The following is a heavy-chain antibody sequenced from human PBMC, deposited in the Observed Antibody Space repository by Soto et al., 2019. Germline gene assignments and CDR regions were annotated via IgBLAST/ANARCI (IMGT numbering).Heavy chain of an antibody. V-gene: IGHV3-21*01. D-gene: IGHD6-13*01. J-gene: IGHJ6*02. CDR1: GFTFSSYS. Sequence: PGGSLRLSCAASGFTFSSYSMNWFRQAPGNGLEWVSSISSSSSYIYYADSVKGRFTISRDNAKNSLYLQMNSLRAEDTAVYYCAREGVAADRYYGMDVWGQGTTVTVS. CDR3: AREGVAADRYYGMDV. CDR2: ISSSSSYI.